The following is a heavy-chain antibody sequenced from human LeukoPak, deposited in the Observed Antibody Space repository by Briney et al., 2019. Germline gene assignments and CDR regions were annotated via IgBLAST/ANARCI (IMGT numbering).Heavy chain of an antibody. V-gene: IGHV1-18*01. J-gene: IGHJ4*02. CDR2: TTTHNGNT. Sequence: ASVKVSCKASGYTFSNYGITWVRQAPGQGLEWMGWTTTHNGNTNYAQKLQGRVTMTTDTSTNTAYMELKSLRSDDTAVYYCSRTHEGEAYWGQGTLVTVSS. CDR1: GYTFSNYG. CDR3: SRTHEGEAY.